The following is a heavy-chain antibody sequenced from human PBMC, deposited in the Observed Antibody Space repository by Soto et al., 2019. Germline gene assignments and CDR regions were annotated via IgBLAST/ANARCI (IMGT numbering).Heavy chain of an antibody. CDR3: ATLRFLEWLLLSTYYYGMDV. J-gene: IGHJ6*02. V-gene: IGHV3-30-3*01. CDR1: GFTFSSYA. CDR2: ISYDGSNK. Sequence: GGSLRLSCAASGFTFSSYAMHWVRQAPGKGLEWVAVISYDGSNKYYADSVKGRFTISRDNSKNTLYLQMNSLRAEDTAVYYCATLRFLEWLLLSTYYYGMDVWGQGTTVTVSS. D-gene: IGHD3-3*01.